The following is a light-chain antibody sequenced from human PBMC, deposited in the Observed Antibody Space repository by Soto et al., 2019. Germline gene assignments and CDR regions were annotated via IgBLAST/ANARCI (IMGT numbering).Light chain of an antibody. CDR2: AAS. V-gene: IGKV1-39*01. CDR1: QRISNF. Sequence: DIQMTQSPSSLSASVGARVTIACRASQRISNFLNWFQQKPGKAPKLLIYAASRLQSGVPSRFSGSGSGTDFTLTISSLQPEDFATYYCQQSYSAPPTFGQGTKVEIK. CDR3: QQSYSAPPT. J-gene: IGKJ1*01.